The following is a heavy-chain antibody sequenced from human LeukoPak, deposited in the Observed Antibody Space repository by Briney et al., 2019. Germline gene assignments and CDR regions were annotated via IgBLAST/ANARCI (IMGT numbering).Heavy chain of an antibody. V-gene: IGHV3-21*04. CDR1: GFTFSSYS. CDR3: AKWQRVVITTFDY. J-gene: IGHJ4*02. CDR2: ISSSSSYI. D-gene: IGHD3-22*01. Sequence: GGSLRLSCAASGFTFSSYSMNWVRQAPGKGLEWVSSISSSSSYIYYADSVKGRFTISRDNAKNSLYLQMNSLRAEDTAVYYCAKWQRVVITTFDYWGQGTLVTVSS.